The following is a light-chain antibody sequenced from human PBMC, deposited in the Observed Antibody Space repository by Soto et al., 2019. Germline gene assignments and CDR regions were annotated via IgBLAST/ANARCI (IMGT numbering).Light chain of an antibody. Sequence: ELVMSQSPATLSVSPGERATLSCRASQSVYNYLARYQQKPGQAPRILIYGASNRATGIPDRFIGIGSGTDFTLTISRMEPEDFAVYYCQQYGSSGTFGQGTKVDIK. CDR1: QSVYNY. V-gene: IGKV3-20*01. CDR2: GAS. CDR3: QQYGSSGT. J-gene: IGKJ1*01.